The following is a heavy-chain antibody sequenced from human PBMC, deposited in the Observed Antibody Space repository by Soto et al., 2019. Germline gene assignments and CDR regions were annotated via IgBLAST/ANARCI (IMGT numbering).Heavy chain of an antibody. D-gene: IGHD3-10*02. Sequence: EVQLVESGGGLVQPGGSLRLSCEASRGAFGDYWMHWVRQAPGKGLVWVSRINRDANDIIYADSVKGRFTAARDHAKHTAFLEMSMLRFEDMAVYYCVRDVPRNGFDSWGQGTLVTVSS. CDR3: VRDVPRNGFDS. J-gene: IGHJ5*01. V-gene: IGHV3-74*01. CDR2: INRDANDI. CDR1: RGAFGDYW.